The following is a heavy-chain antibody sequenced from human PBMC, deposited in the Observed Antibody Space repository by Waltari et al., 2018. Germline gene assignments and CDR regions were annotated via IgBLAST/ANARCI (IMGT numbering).Heavy chain of an antibody. CDR1: GGSIISYY. V-gene: IGHV4-59*13. CDR3: ARADVPAFYYYYYMDV. CDR2: IYYSGST. J-gene: IGHJ6*03. D-gene: IGHD2-2*01. Sequence: QVQLQESGPGLVKPSETLSLTCTVSGGSIISYYWSWIRPPQGKGLEWLGYIYYSGSTNYNPSLKSRVTISVDTSKNQFSLKLSSVTAADTAVYYCARADVPAFYYYYYMDVWGKGTTVTVSS.